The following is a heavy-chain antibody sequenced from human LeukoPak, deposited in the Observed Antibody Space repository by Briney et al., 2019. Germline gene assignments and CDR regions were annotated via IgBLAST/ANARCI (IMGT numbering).Heavy chain of an antibody. CDR2: IYTSGST. Sequence: PSETLSLTCTVSGGSISSYYWSWIRQPAGKGLEWIGRIYTSGSTNYNPSLKSRVTISVDKSKNQFSLKLSSVTAADTAVYYCTRGGAYKPFDYWGQGTLVTVSS. D-gene: IGHD5-24*01. CDR1: GGSISSYY. CDR3: TRGGAYKPFDY. V-gene: IGHV4-4*07. J-gene: IGHJ4*02.